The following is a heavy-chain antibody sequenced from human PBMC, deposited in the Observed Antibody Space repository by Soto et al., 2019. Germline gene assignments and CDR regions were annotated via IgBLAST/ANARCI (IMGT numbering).Heavy chain of an antibody. J-gene: IGHJ5*02. CDR2: ISAYNGNT. D-gene: IGHD2-2*01. V-gene: IGHV1-18*01. CDR3: ARAGSVVVPADVRWFDP. Sequence: ASVKVSCKASGYTFTSYGISWVRQAPGQGLEWMGWISAYNGNTNYAQKLQGRVTMTTDTSTSTAYMELRSLRSDDTAVYYCARAGSVVVPADVRWFDPWGQGTLVTVSS. CDR1: GYTFTSYG.